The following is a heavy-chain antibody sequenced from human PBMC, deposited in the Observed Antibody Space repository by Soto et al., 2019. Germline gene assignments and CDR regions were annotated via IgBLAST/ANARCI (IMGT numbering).Heavy chain of an antibody. CDR1: GGSLTRGTYS. CDR2: IKYSGTT. D-gene: IGHD3-9*01. CDR3: ARDVRDTGYSYWFDP. V-gene: IGHV4-30-2*01. J-gene: IGHJ5*02. Sequence: SETLSLTCAVSGGSLTRGTYSWNWIRQPPGKGLEWIGYIKYSGTTHYSPSLKSRVNISFDKSKNQVFLNLRFVTGADTAVYFCARDVRDTGYSYWFDPWGQGILVTVSS.